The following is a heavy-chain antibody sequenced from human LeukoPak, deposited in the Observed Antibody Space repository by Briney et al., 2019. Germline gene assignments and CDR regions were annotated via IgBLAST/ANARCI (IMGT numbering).Heavy chain of an antibody. CDR2: INSDGSST. CDR3: AVLSQYSGSYYPLDY. CDR1: GFTFSSYW. Sequence: GGSLRLSCAASGFTFSSYWMHWARQAPGKGLVWVSRINSDGSSTSYADSVKGRFTISRDNAENTLYLQMDSLRAEDTAVYYCAVLSQYSGSYYPLDYWGQGTLVTVSS. V-gene: IGHV3-74*01. J-gene: IGHJ4*02. D-gene: IGHD1-26*01.